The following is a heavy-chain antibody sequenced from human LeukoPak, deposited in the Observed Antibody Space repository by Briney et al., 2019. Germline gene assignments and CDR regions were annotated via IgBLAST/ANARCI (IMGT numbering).Heavy chain of an antibody. J-gene: IGHJ4*02. Sequence: GGSLRLSCAASGFTVSSNYMTWVRQAPGKGLEWVSVIYRDGSTYYADSVKGRFTISRDNAKNSLYLQMNSLTAEDTAIYYCARDDGFSCYSYWGQGTLVTVSS. CDR1: GFTVSSNY. CDR2: IYRDGST. CDR3: ARDDGFSCYSY. D-gene: IGHD3-16*01. V-gene: IGHV3-53*01.